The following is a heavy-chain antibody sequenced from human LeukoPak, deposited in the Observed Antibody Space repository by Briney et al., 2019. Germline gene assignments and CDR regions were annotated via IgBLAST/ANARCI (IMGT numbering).Heavy chain of an antibody. CDR2: ISYDGSNE. CDR3: AGSWFYRDYFEY. V-gene: IGHV3-30*03. J-gene: IGHJ4*02. CDR1: GFPFSNYG. D-gene: IGHD3-10*01. Sequence: PGGSLRLSCAASGFPFSNYGMHWVRQAPGKGLEWVAVISYDGSNEYYADSVKGRFPISRDNSKNTLYLQMNSLRAEDTAEYYCAGSWFYRDYFEYWGQGTLVTVSS.